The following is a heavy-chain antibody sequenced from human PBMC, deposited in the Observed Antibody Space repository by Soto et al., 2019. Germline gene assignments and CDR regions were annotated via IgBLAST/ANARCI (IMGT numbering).Heavy chain of an antibody. D-gene: IGHD3-10*01. V-gene: IGHV1-69*01. CDR3: ATGGVLALTYYYYGMYV. CDR2: IIPIFGTA. J-gene: IGHJ6*02. Sequence: QVQLVPSGAEVKKPGSSVKVSCKASGGTFSSYAISWVRQAPVQGLEWMGGIIPIFGTANYAQKFQGRVTITEDESTRTAYMELSRLRSEDTAVYYCATGGVLALTYYYYGMYVWGQGTTVTVSS. CDR1: GGTFSSYA.